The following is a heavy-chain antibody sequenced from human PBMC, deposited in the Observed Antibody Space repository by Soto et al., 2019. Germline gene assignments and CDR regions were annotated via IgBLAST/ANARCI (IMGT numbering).Heavy chain of an antibody. Sequence: QVQLQESRPGLVKPSGTLSLTCAVSGGSISSSNWWSWVRQPPGKGLEWIGEIFHSGSTNSNPSLKTRVTISLDTSKNQFSLKLSSATAADMAVYYCARRIYGDWYFDLWGRGTLVTVSS. CDR2: IFHSGST. D-gene: IGHD3-16*01. V-gene: IGHV4-4*02. CDR3: ARRIYGDWYFDL. CDR1: GGSISSSNW. J-gene: IGHJ2*01.